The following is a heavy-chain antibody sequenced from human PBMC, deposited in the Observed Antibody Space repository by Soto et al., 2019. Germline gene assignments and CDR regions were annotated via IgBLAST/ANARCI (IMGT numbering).Heavy chain of an antibody. Sequence: PSETLSLTCTVSGGSISSYYWSWIRQPPGKGLEWIGYIYYSGSTNYNPSLKSRVTISVDTSKNQFSLKLSSVTAADTAVYYCARVPRYYYYYRDVWGKGTTVTVS. CDR3: ARVPRYYYYYRDV. J-gene: IGHJ6*03. V-gene: IGHV4-59*01. CDR1: GGSISSYY. CDR2: IYYSGST.